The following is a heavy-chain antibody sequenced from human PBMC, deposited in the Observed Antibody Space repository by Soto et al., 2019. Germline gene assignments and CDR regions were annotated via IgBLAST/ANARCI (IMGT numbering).Heavy chain of an antibody. CDR1: GGSISSGGYS. CDR2: IYHSVST. D-gene: IGHD1-26*01. J-gene: IGHJ4*02. CDR3: ARGPELH. Sequence: SQTLSLTCAVSGGSISSGGYSWSWIRQPPGKGLEWIGYIYHSVSTYYNPSLKSRVTISVDRSKNQFSLKLSSVTAADTAVYYCARGPELHWGQGTLVTVSS. V-gene: IGHV4-30-2*01.